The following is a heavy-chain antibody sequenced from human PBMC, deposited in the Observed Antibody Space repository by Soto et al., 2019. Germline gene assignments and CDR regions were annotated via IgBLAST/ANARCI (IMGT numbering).Heavy chain of an antibody. CDR2: ISSSGSTI. Sequence: GGSLRLSCAASGFTFSSYAMSWVRQAPGKGLEWVSDISSSGSTIYYADSVKGRFTISRDNAKNSLYLQMNSLRAEDTAVYYCASQSSEWLLFASWGQGTLVTVSS. V-gene: IGHV3-48*01. D-gene: IGHD5-12*01. CDR3: ASQSSEWLLFAS. CDR1: GFTFSSYA. J-gene: IGHJ4*02.